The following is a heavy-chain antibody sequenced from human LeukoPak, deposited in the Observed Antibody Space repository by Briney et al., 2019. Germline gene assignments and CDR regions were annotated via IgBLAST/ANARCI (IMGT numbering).Heavy chain of an antibody. V-gene: IGHV1-2*02. D-gene: IGHD3-22*01. J-gene: IGHJ4*02. CDR3: ARGYYSDSSGYYSRFDY. CDR1: GYTFTGYY. Sequence: ASVKVSCKASGYTFTGYYMHWVRQAPGQGLEWMGWINPNSGGTSYAQKFQGRVTMTRDTSTSTVHMELSSLRSEDTAVYYCARGYYSDSSGYYSRFDYWGQGTLVTVSS. CDR2: INPNSGGT.